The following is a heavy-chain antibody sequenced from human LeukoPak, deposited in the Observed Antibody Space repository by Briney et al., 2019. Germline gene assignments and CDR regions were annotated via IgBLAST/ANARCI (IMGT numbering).Heavy chain of an antibody. CDR2: IYTSGST. Sequence: SETLSPTCTVSGGSISSGSYYWSWIRQPAGKGLEWIGRIYTSGSTNCNPSLKSRVTISVDTSKNQFSLKVTSVTAADTAVYYCARDPDYIDSFDIWGQGTMVTVSS. CDR1: GGSISSGSYY. V-gene: IGHV4-61*02. CDR3: ARDPDYIDSFDI. D-gene: IGHD4/OR15-4a*01. J-gene: IGHJ3*02.